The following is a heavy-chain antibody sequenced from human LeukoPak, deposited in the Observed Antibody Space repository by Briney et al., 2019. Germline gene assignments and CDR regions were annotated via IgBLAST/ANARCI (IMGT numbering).Heavy chain of an antibody. CDR1: GGSISSYY. Sequence: SGTLSLTCTVSGGSISSYYWSWIRQPAGKGLEWIGRIYTSGSTNYNPSLKSQVTMSVDTSKNQFSLELSSVTAADTAVYYCARDGGSWEFDYWGQGTLVTVSS. V-gene: IGHV4-4*07. CDR2: IYTSGST. D-gene: IGHD1-26*01. CDR3: ARDGGSWEFDY. J-gene: IGHJ4*02.